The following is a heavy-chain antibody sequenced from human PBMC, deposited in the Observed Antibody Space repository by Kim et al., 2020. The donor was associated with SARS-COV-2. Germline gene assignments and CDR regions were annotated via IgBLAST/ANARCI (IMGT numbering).Heavy chain of an antibody. CDR2: INPNSGGT. Sequence: ASVKVSCKASGYTFTGYYMHWVRQAPGQGLEWMGRINPNSGGTNYAQKFQGRVTMTRDTSISTAYMELSRLGSDDTAVYYCARDSSIFGVVITPLSYYYGMDVWGQGTTVTVSS. CDR1: GYTFTGYY. V-gene: IGHV1-2*06. J-gene: IGHJ6*02. CDR3: ARDSSIFGVVITPLSYYYGMDV. D-gene: IGHD3-3*01.